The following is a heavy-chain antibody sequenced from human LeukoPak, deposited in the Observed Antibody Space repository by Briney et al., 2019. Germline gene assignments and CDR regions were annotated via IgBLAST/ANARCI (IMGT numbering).Heavy chain of an antibody. V-gene: IGHV3-23*01. CDR1: GFTFSSYA. D-gene: IGHD1-26*01. CDR2: ISGSGGRI. J-gene: IGHJ4*02. Sequence: AGGSLRLSCAAPGFTFSSYAMSWVRQAPGKGLEWVSAISGSGGRIYYGASVKGRFTISRDNSKNTLNLQMNSLRAEDTAVYYCATSKYSGSYWGQGTLVTVSS. CDR3: ATSKYSGSY.